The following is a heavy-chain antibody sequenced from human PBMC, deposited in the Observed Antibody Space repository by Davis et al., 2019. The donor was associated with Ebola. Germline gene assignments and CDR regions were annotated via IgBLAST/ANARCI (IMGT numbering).Heavy chain of an antibody. CDR1: GGSISSGGYY. Sequence: PSETLSLTCTVSGGSISSGGYYWSWIRQHPGKGLEWFGYIYYSGSTNYNPSLKSRVTISVDTSKKQFSLKLSSVTAADTALYYCARMYCSTTSCYRDAFDIWGQGTMVTVSS. D-gene: IGHD2-2*02. J-gene: IGHJ3*02. CDR3: ARMYCSTTSCYRDAFDI. CDR2: IYYSGST. V-gene: IGHV4-61*08.